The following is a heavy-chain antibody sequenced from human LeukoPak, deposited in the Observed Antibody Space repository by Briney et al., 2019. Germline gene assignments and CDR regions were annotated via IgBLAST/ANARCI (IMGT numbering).Heavy chain of an antibody. D-gene: IGHD3-10*01. CDR2: VISSGTT. CDR1: GGSISSYY. CDR3: ARGGWFGELFFDH. J-gene: IGHJ4*02. Sequence: PSETLSLTCTVSGGSISSYYWSWIRQPAGKGLEWIGRVISSGTTNYNPSLKSRVTILVDTSKNQLSLKLNFVTAADTAVYYCARGGWFGELFFDHWGQGILVTVSS. V-gene: IGHV4-4*07.